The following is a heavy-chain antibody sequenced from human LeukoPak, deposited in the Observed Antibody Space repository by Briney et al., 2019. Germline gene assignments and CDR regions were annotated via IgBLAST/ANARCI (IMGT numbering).Heavy chain of an antibody. CDR1: GASISSNTW. CDR3: AREIFGARAFEY. Sequence: SETLSLTCAVSGASISSNTWWSWVRQPPGKGLEWTGEIFHSGSINYNPSLKSRLTISLDKSKNHFSLKLSSVTAADTAVYYCAREIFGARAFEYWGQGTLVTVSS. D-gene: IGHD3-3*01. J-gene: IGHJ4*02. CDR2: IFHSGSI. V-gene: IGHV4-4*02.